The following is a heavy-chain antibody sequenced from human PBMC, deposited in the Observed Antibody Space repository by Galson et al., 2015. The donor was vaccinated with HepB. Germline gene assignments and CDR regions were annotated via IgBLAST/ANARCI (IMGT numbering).Heavy chain of an antibody. D-gene: IGHD2-15*01. CDR3: QGVGRAATYYYSYYTDV. V-gene: IGHV3-30*03. CDR1: GFTFSSYD. J-gene: IGHJ6*03. Sequence: RLSCAASGFTFSSYDMHWVRQAPGKGLDWVAFISSDGKNKYYADSVKGRFTISRDNPKNALYLQMSSLRADDTAVYYCQGVGRAATYYYSYYTDVWGKGTTLLVSS. CDR2: ISSDGKNK.